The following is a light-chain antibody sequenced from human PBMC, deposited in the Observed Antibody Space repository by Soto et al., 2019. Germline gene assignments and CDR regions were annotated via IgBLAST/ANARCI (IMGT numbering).Light chain of an antibody. V-gene: IGKV3-20*01. Sequence: EIVLTQSPGTLSLSPGERATLSCRVSQSVSSSYLAWYQQKPGQAPRLLIFGASNRATGIPDRFSGSGSGTDFTLTISRREREDFAVYYCQQYGISPRTFGHGTKVEIK. CDR2: GAS. J-gene: IGKJ1*01. CDR3: QQYGISPRT. CDR1: QSVSSSY.